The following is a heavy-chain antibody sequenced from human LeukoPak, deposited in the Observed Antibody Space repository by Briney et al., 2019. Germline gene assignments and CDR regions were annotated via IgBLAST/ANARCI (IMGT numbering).Heavy chain of an antibody. D-gene: IGHD2-21*02. Sequence: KASETLSLTCTVSGGSISSSNYYWGWIRQPPGKGLEWIGSIYYSGSTYYNPSLKSRVTISVDTSKKQFSLKLSSVTAADTAVYYCARDRGYCGGDCYGNYFDYWGQGTLVTVSS. CDR1: GGSISSSNYY. J-gene: IGHJ4*02. V-gene: IGHV4-39*07. CDR2: IYYSGST. CDR3: ARDRGYCGGDCYGNYFDY.